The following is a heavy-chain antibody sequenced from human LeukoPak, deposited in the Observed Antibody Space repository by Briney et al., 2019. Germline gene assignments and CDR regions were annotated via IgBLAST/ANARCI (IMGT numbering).Heavy chain of an antibody. CDR3: ARDPESSSFFDY. J-gene: IGHJ4*02. D-gene: IGHD6-6*01. Sequence: GGSLRLSCAASGFTFSSYGMHWVRQAPGKGLEWVAVISYDGSNKYYADSVKGRVTISRDNSKNTLYLQMNSLRAEDTAVYYCARDPESSSFFDYWGQGTLVTVSS. V-gene: IGHV3-30*19. CDR2: ISYDGSNK. CDR1: GFTFSSYG.